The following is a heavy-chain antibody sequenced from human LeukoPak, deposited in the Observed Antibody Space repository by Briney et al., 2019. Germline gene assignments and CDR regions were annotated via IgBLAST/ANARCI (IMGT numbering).Heavy chain of an antibody. CDR2: IHRDGSSS. D-gene: IGHD3-16*01. CDR1: GFTFSSYW. CDR3: TGAGEPTFFDY. J-gene: IGHJ4*02. V-gene: IGHV3-74*01. Sequence: GGSLRLSCAAAGFTFSSYWMHWVRQAPGKGLVWVSRIHRDGSSSNYADSVKGRFTISRDNAKNTLYLQMNSLRADDTAVYYCTGAGEPTFFDYWGQGTLVTVSS.